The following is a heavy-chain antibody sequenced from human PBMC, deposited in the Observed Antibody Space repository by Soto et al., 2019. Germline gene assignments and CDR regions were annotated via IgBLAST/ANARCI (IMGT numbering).Heavy chain of an antibody. CDR3: AKIVVVVAASHDAFDI. Sequence: PGGSLRLSCAASGFTFSSYCIHWVRQAPCKGLEWVAVISYDGSNKYYADSVKGRFTISRDNSKNTLYLQMNSLRAEDTAVYYCAKIVVVVAASHDAFDISCQRTMVTLSS. J-gene: IGHJ3*02. CDR2: ISYDGSNK. D-gene: IGHD2-15*01. V-gene: IGHV3-30*18. CDR1: GFTFSSYC.